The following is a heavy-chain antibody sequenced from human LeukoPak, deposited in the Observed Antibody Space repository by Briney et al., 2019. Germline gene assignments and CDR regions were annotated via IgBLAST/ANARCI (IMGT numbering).Heavy chain of an antibody. V-gene: IGHV3-30*04. CDR2: ISYDGSNK. D-gene: IGHD6-13*01. Sequence: PGRSLRLSCAASGFTFSSYAMHWVRQAPGKGLEWVAVISYDGSNKYYADSVKGRFTNSRDNSENTLYLQMNSLRAEDTAVYYCARDSRSSSLKWGQGTLVTVSS. J-gene: IGHJ4*02. CDR3: ARDSRSSSLK. CDR1: GFTFSSYA.